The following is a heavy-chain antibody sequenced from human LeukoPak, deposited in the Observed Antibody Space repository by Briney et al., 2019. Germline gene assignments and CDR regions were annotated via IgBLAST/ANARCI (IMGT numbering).Heavy chain of an antibody. Sequence: SETLSLTCAVYGGSFSGYYWSWIRQPPGKGLEWIGEINHSGSTNYNPSLKSRVTISVDTSKNQFSLKLSSVTAADTAVYYCARAGTSDYYYYYMDVWGKGTTVTVSS. D-gene: IGHD6-13*01. J-gene: IGHJ6*03. CDR3: ARAGTSDYYYYYMDV. CDR1: GGSFSGYY. V-gene: IGHV4-34*01. CDR2: INHSGST.